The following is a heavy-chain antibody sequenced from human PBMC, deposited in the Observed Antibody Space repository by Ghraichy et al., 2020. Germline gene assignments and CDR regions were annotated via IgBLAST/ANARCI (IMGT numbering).Heavy chain of an antibody. J-gene: IGHJ4*02. CDR2: ISSNGGST. Sequence: GGSLRLSCAASGFTFSSYAMHWVRQAPGKGLEYVSAISSNGGSTYYANSVKGRFTISRDNSKNTLYLQMGSLRAEDMAVYYCARDLTGDGYFDYWGQGTLVTVSS. V-gene: IGHV3-64*01. CDR3: ARDLTGDGYFDY. CDR1: GFTFSSYA. D-gene: IGHD3-9*01.